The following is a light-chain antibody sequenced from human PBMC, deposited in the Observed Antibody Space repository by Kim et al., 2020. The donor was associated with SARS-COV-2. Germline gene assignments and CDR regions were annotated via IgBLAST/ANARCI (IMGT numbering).Light chain of an antibody. CDR1: YIGTKS. V-gene: IGLV3-21*04. CDR3: QVWDRNTDHRL. J-gene: IGLJ3*02. Sequence: APRKTASITCGGNYIGTKSVHWYQQKPGQAPVLVIYYDRDRPSGIPERFSGSNFGNTATLTISRVEAGDEADYFCQVWDRNTDHRLFGGGTQLTVL. CDR2: YDR.